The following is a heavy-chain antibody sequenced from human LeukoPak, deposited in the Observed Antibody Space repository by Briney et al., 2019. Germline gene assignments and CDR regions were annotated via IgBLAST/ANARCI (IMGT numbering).Heavy chain of an antibody. V-gene: IGHV6-1*01. CDR1: GDSVSSNSAA. D-gene: IGHD3-22*01. CDR2: TYYRANWFN. CDR3: ASNYYDSSGYYYTDY. Sequence: SQALSLTCAISGDSVSSNSAAWNWIRQSPSRGLEWLGRTYYRANWFNDYAVAVKGLITINAGTSKNQFSLRLNSVTPEDTAVYYCASNYYDSSGYYYTDYWGQGTLVTVSS. J-gene: IGHJ4*02.